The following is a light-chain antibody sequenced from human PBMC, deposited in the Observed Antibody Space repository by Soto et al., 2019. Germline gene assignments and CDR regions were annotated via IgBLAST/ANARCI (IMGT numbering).Light chain of an antibody. Sequence: QSVLTQPPSASGSPGRSVTISCTGPSSDVGSFNYVSWYQLHAGKAPKLMIFEVSKRPSGVPDRFSGSKSGNTASLTVSGLQPEDEADYYCSSYAGSNNWVFGGGTKLTVL. CDR2: EVS. CDR1: SSDVGSFNY. V-gene: IGLV2-8*01. CDR3: SSYAGSNNWV. J-gene: IGLJ3*02.